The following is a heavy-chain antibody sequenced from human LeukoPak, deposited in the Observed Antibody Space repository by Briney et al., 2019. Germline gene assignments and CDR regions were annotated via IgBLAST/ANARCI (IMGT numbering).Heavy chain of an antibody. V-gene: IGHV3-21*01. CDR3: ARDPADLTYYYGSGSIG. CDR1: GFTFSSYS. D-gene: IGHD3-10*01. J-gene: IGHJ4*02. CDR2: ISSSSSYI. Sequence: GGSLRLSCAASGFTFSSYSVNWVRQAPGKGLEWVSSISSSSSYIYYADSVKGRFTISRDNAKNSLYLQMNSLRAEDTAVYYCARDPADLTYYYGSGSIGWGQGTLVTVSS.